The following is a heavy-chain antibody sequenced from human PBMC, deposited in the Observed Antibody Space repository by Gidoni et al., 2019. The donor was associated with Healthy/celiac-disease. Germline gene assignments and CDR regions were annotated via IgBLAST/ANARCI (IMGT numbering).Heavy chain of an antibody. V-gene: IGHV1-2*02. CDR2: INPNSGGT. J-gene: IGHJ6*03. CDR1: GYTFTGYS. D-gene: IGHD1-26*01. Sequence: QVQLVQSGAEVKKPGASVKVSCKASGYTFTGYSMHWVRQAPGQGLEWMGWINPNSGGTNYAQKFQGRVTMTRDTSISTAYMELSRLRSDDTAVYYCARVLGGAGFYYYYYMDVWGKGTTVTVSS. CDR3: ARVLGGAGFYYYYYMDV.